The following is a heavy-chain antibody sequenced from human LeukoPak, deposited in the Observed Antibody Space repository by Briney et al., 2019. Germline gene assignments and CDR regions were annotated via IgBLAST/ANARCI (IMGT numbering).Heavy chain of an antibody. D-gene: IGHD6-19*01. J-gene: IGHJ6*03. CDR2: IYSDGRT. Sequence: GGSLRLSCAASGFTVSNKYMTWVRQAPGKGLEWVSLIYSDGRTYYADSVKGRCTISRDNGKNAVYLQMKNLRAEDTAVYYCARDGGWYKRGLDYYYYYMDVWGKGTTVTVSS. CDR1: GFTVSNKY. CDR3: ARDGGWYKRGLDYYYYYMDV. V-gene: IGHV3-53*01.